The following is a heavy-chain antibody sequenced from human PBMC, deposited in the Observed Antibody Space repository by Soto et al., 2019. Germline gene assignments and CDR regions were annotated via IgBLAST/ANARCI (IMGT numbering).Heavy chain of an antibody. V-gene: IGHV5-51*01. J-gene: IGHJ6*03. D-gene: IGHD6-19*01. CDR2: IYPGDSDT. Sequence: PGESLKISCKGSGYSFTSYWIGWVRQMPGKGLEWMGIIYPGDSDTRYSPSFQGQVTISADKSISTAYLQWSSLKASDTAMYYCARHNSGEVRYYYYMDVWGKGTTVTVSS. CDR1: GYSFTSYW. CDR3: ARHNSGEVRYYYYMDV.